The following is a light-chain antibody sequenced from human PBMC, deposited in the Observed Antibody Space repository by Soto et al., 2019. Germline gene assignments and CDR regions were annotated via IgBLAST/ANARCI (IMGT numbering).Light chain of an antibody. CDR3: SSYTSLSTLVV. V-gene: IGLV1-51*01. CDR2: DNN. J-gene: IGLJ2*01. Sequence: QSVLTQPPSVSAAPGQKVTISCSGSSSNIGNNYVSWYQQLPGTAPKLLIYDNNKRPSGIPDRFSGSKSGTSATLGITGLQTGDEAYYYCSSYTSLSTLVVFGGGTKLTVL. CDR1: SSNIGNNY.